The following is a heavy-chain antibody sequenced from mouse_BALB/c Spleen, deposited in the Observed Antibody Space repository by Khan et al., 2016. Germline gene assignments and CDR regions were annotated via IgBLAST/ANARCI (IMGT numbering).Heavy chain of an antibody. J-gene: IGHJ4*01. CDR1: GFNIKDTY. CDR3: ARAYPYDAMDY. CDR2: IDPANGNT. Sequence: EVQLQESGAELVKPGASVKLSCTASGFNIKDTYMHWVKQRPEQGLEWIGRIDPANGNTKYDPKFQGKATITADTSSNTAYLQLSSLTSEDTAVYYCARAYPYDAMDYWGQGTSVTVSS. V-gene: IGHV14-3*02.